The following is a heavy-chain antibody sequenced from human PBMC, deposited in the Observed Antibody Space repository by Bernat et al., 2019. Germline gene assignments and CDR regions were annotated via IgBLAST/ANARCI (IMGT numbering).Heavy chain of an antibody. CDR1: GDSVSSNSAA. V-gene: IGHV6-1*01. D-gene: IGHD6-13*01. CDR3: ARVGNSSSWYGAGYYYSMDV. J-gene: IGHJ6*02. CDR2: TYYRSKWYN. Sequence: QVQLQQSGPGLVKPSQTLSLTCAISGDSVSSNSAAWNWIRQSPSRGLEWLGRTYYRSKWYNDYAVSVKSRITINPDTSKNQFSLQLNSVTPEDTAVYYCARVGNSSSWYGAGYYYSMDVWGQGTTVTVSS.